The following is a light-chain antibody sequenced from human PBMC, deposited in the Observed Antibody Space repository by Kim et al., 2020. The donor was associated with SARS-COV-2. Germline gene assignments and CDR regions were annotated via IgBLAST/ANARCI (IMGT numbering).Light chain of an antibody. CDR2: DAA. J-gene: IGKJ4*01. CDR1: HNVGIN. CDR3: QQGGSWPPAVT. V-gene: IGKV3-11*01. Sequence: PGEGATLSCRASHNVGINLAWYQQTPGQSPRRLIYDAAMRAAGIPDRFSGSGSGIDFTLTIGSLATEDFAIYYCQQGGSWPPAVTFGGGTKV.